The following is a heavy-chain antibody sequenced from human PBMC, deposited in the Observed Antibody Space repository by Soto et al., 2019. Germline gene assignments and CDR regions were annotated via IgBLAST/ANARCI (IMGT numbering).Heavy chain of an antibody. CDR2: IFYSGST. CDR1: GDSISSNNYY. V-gene: IGHV4-39*01. J-gene: IGHJ4*02. D-gene: IGHD3-3*01. Sequence: NPSETLSLTCTVSGDSISSNNYYWGWIRQPPGKGLEWIGSIFYSGSTYYSPSLKSRLTISVDTSKNQFSLNLRSVTATETAIYYCGRHRSGYPIDYWGQGTLVTVSS. CDR3: GRHRSGYPIDY.